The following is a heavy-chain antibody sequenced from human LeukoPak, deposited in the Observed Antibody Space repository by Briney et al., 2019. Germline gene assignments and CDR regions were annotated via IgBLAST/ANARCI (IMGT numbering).Heavy chain of an antibody. J-gene: IGHJ6*03. D-gene: IGHD1-26*01. Sequence: QPGGSLRLSCVASGFTFNNYAMHWVRQAPGKRLEWVFTINGNGAATYYADSFKGRFPTSRDDSNSSVYLRMSKLRVEDSGLYYCANGLAASGNFLLRDYYNFIDVWGKGTTVIVS. CDR2: INGNGAAT. CDR1: GFTFNNYA. CDR3: ANGLAASGNFLLRDYYNFIDV. V-gene: IGHV3-23*01.